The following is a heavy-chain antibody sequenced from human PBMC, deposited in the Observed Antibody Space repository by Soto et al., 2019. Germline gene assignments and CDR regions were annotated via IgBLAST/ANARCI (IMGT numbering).Heavy chain of an antibody. CDR3: VRPLPSGRNYGLDV. CDR2: IYDNGTT. CDR1: GLTVRNAY. V-gene: IGHV3-53*01. D-gene: IGHD3-10*01. Sequence: GALRLSCAASGLTVRNAYMAWVRQAPGMGLEWVSVIYDNGTTYYADSVKGRFTISRDTSTNTLSLQMDSLRAEDTAVYYCVRPLPSGRNYGLDVWGQGTMVTVSS. J-gene: IGHJ6*02.